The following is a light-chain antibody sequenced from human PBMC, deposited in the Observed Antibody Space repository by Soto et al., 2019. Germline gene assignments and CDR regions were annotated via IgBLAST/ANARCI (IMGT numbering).Light chain of an antibody. CDR1: QSINTR. CDR2: DAS. J-gene: IGKJ1*01. V-gene: IGKV1-5*01. Sequence: IQMTQSPSTLSASIGDRVTITCRASQSINTRLAWYQQMPGKAPNLLTYDASSLESGVPSRFRCSGSETEFTLTISGLQADDFATYNCQQFIDGWTFGQETKVDIK. CDR3: QQFIDGWT.